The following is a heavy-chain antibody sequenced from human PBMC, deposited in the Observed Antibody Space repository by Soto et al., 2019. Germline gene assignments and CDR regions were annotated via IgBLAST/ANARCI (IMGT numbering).Heavy chain of an antibody. CDR1: GGSISSGGYY. D-gene: IGHD1-20*01. CDR3: ARVAYNWNRDFDY. J-gene: IGHJ4*02. V-gene: IGHV4-31*03. Sequence: QVQLQESGPGLVKPSQTLSLTCTVSGGSISSGGYYWRWIRQHPGKGLEWIGYIYYSRRTYYSPSLKSRVAISDDSSKNAFALQLSSVTAADTAVYYCARVAYNWNRDFDYWGQGTLVTVSS. CDR2: IYYSRRT.